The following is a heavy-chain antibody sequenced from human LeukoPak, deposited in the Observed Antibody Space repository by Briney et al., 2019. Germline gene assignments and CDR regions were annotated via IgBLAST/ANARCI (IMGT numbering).Heavy chain of an antibody. V-gene: IGHV3-23*01. CDR3: AKDHTSGWYYFDY. CDR2: ISGSGGGT. CDR1: GFTFSSYD. D-gene: IGHD6-19*01. Sequence: GGSLRLSCAASGFTFSSYDMSWVRQAPGKGLEWVSTISGSGGGTYYADSVKGWFTISRDNSKNTLYLQMNSLRAEDTAVYYCAKDHTSGWYYFDYWGQGTLVTVSS. J-gene: IGHJ4*02.